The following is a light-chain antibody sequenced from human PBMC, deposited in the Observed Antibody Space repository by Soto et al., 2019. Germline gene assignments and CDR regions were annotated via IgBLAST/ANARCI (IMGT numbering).Light chain of an antibody. CDR2: DAS. V-gene: IGKV1-5*01. CDR3: QQYNSYWT. CDR1: QSISSW. J-gene: IGKJ1*01. Sequence: IQLTHSPSSLSASVGERVTIXLRASQSISSWLAWYQQKPGKAPKLLIYDASSLESGVPSRFSGSGSGTEFTLTISSLQPDDFATYYCQQYNSYWTFGQGTKVDI.